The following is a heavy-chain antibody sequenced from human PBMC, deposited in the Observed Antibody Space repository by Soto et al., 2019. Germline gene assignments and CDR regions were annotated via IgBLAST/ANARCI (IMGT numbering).Heavy chain of an antibody. CDR2: IVVGSGNT. Sequence: SAKVSCKASGFTFTSSAVKWVRQARGQRLEWIGWIVVGSGNTNYAQKFQERVTITRDMSTSTAYMELSSLRSEDTAVYYCAAGISRSSYVLSYFDYWGQGTLVTVSS. V-gene: IGHV1-58*01. CDR3: AAGISRSSYVLSYFDY. D-gene: IGHD6-13*01. CDR1: GFTFTSSA. J-gene: IGHJ4*02.